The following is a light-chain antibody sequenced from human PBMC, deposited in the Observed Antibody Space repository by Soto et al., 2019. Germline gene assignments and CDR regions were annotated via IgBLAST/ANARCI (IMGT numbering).Light chain of an antibody. V-gene: IGLV2-14*01. CDR2: EVN. CDR1: SSDIGSYNA. Sequence: QSALTQPRSVSGSPGHSVTISCFGTSSDIGSYNAVSWYQQHPGKAPKLIIYEVNNRPSGVSNRFSASKSGNTASLTISGLQPVDEADYYCSSYTRSSTEVFGTGTKLTVL. J-gene: IGLJ1*01. CDR3: SSYTRSSTEV.